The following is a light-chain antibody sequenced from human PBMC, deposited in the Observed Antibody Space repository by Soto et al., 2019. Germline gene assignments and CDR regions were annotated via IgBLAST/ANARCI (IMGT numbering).Light chain of an antibody. J-gene: IGKJ4*01. CDR2: GAS. CDR1: PSVSSN. Sequence: EIVMPQSPATLSVSPGERSPLSCRASPSVSSNLAWYQQKPGQAPRLLIYGASSRATGIPDRFSGSGSGTEFTLTISSLQPDEFATYYCKKYNSYPLTVGGGNKVDIK. V-gene: IGKV3D-15*01. CDR3: KKYNSYPLT.